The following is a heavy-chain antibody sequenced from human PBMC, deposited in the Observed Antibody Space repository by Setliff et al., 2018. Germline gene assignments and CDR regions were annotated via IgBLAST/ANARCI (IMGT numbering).Heavy chain of an antibody. V-gene: IGHV1-69*05. D-gene: IGHD5-18*01. CDR1: GGTFNSYA. CDR3: AREGVDTRSSTDYRYYMDV. Sequence: ASVKVSCKASGGTFNSYAISWVRQAPGQGLEWMGGIIPIFGSANYARKFQDRVTITTDESTSTAYMELSSLTSDDTAVYYCAREGVDTRSSTDYRYYMDVWGKGTTVTVSS. CDR2: IIPIFGSA. J-gene: IGHJ6*03.